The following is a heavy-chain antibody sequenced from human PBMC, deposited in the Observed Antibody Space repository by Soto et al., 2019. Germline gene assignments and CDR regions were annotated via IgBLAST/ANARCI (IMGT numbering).Heavy chain of an antibody. CDR3: AKGVQGPRPAFFY. J-gene: IGHJ4*02. CDR1: GGTFNTYA. D-gene: IGHD3-10*01. CDR2: ISPMFGAA. Sequence: QVQLVQSGAEMKKPGSSVKVSCQSSGGTFNTYAMNWVRQAPGQGPEWMGDISPMFGAANYAPKFQGRVTLSAGKDPGTTYQALGSLPSEEPGLYFFAKGVQGPRPAFFYRGQGNLV. V-gene: IGHV1-69*06.